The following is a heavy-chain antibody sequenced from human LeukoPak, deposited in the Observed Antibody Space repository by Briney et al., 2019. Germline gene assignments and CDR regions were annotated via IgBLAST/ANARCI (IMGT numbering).Heavy chain of an antibody. CDR1: GGTFSSYT. Sequence: ASVKVSCKASGGTFSSYTISWVRQAPGQGLEWMGRIIPILGIANYAQEFQGRVTITADKSTSTAYMELSSLRSEDTAVYYCAAPRSGYYYYFDYWGQGTLVTVSS. CDR2: IIPILGIA. J-gene: IGHJ4*02. D-gene: IGHD3-22*01. CDR3: AAPRSGYYYYFDY. V-gene: IGHV1-69*02.